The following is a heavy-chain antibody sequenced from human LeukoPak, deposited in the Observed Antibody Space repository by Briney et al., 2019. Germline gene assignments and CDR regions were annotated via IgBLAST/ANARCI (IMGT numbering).Heavy chain of an antibody. Sequence: PSQTLSLTCTVSGGSISSGSYYWSWIRQPAGKGLEWIGRIYTSGSTNYNPSLKSRVTISVDTSKNQFSLKLSSVTAADTAVYYCARDSSEDYDYGDSVVGNYFDYWGQGTLVTVSS. D-gene: IGHD4-17*01. J-gene: IGHJ4*02. CDR3: ARDSSEDYDYGDSVVGNYFDY. CDR2: IYTSGST. CDR1: GGSISSGSYY. V-gene: IGHV4-61*02.